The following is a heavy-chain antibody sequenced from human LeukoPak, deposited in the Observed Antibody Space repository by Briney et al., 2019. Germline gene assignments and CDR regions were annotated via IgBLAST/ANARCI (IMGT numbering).Heavy chain of an antibody. J-gene: IGHJ4*02. D-gene: IGHD3-3*01. V-gene: IGHV3-23*01. CDR1: GFTFSSYA. CDR3: ANDFWSGYYQY. CDR2: ISGSGGST. Sequence: GGSLRLSCAASGFTFSSYAMHWVRQAPGKGLEWVSAISGSGGSTYYADSVKGRFTISRDNSKNTLYLQMNSLRAEDTAVYYCANDFWSGYYQYWGQGTLVTVSS.